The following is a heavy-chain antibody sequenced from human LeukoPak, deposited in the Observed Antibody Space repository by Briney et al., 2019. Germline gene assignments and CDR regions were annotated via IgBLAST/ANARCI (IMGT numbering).Heavy chain of an antibody. J-gene: IGHJ4*02. CDR2: IKQDGSEK. D-gene: IGHD1-26*01. CDR1: GFTFSSYW. Sequence: GGSLRLSCAASGFTFSSYWMSWVRQAPGKGLEWVANIKQDGSEKYYVDSVKGRFTISRDNAKNSLYLQMNSLRAEDTAVYYCARAGGSYSPNFDYWGQGTLVTVSS. V-gene: IGHV3-7*01. CDR3: ARAGGSYSPNFDY.